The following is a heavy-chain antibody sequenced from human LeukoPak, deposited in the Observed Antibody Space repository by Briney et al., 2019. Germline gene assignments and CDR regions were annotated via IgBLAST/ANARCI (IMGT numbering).Heavy chain of an antibody. CDR3: AKQLGIDYYFDY. CDR2: IRYDGSNK. V-gene: IGHV3-30*02. Sequence: QTGGSLRLSCAASGFTFSSYGMHWVRQAPGKGLEWVAFIRYDGSNKYYADSVKGRFTISRDNSKNTLYLQMNSLRAEDTAVYYCAKQLGIDYYFDYWGQGTLVTVSS. CDR1: GFTFSSYG. J-gene: IGHJ4*02. D-gene: IGHD7-27*01.